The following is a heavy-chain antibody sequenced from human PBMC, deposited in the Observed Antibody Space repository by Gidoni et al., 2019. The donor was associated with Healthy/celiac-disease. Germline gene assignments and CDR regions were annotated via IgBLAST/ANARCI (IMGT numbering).Heavy chain of an antibody. CDR2: ISGSGGST. Sequence: EVQLLESGGGLVQPGGSLRLSCAASGFTFSSYAMSWVRQAPGKGLAWVSAISGSGGSTYYADSVKGRFTISRDNSKNTLYLKMNSLRAEDTAVYYCAKGGDDYGVFDYWGQGTLVTVSS. CDR1: GFTFSSYA. CDR3: AKGGDDYGVFDY. D-gene: IGHD4-17*01. J-gene: IGHJ4*02. V-gene: IGHV3-23*01.